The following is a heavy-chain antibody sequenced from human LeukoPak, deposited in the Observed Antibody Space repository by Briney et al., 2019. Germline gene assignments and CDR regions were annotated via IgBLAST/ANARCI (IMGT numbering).Heavy chain of an antibody. V-gene: IGHV4-39*07. CDR3: AREKYGDYGFDY. D-gene: IGHD4-17*01. Sequence: SETLSLTCTVSGGSISSSSYYWGWIRQPPGKGLEWIGSIYYSGSTYYNPSLKSRVTISVDTSKNQFSLKLSSVTAADTAVYYCAREKYGDYGFDYWGQGTLVTVSS. CDR1: GGSISSSSYY. CDR2: IYYSGST. J-gene: IGHJ4*02.